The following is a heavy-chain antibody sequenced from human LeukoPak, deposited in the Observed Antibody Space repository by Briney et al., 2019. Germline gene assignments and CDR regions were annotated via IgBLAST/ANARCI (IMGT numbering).Heavy chain of an antibody. Sequence: GGSLTLSCSASGFTFSDYYMSWIRQAPGKGLEWVGRIKSKTDGGTTDYAAPVKGRFTISRDDSKNTLYLQMNSLKTEDTAVYYCTTGMLGTWGQGTLVTASS. CDR3: TTGMLGT. V-gene: IGHV3-15*01. CDR2: IKSKTDGGTT. CDR1: GFTFSDYY. J-gene: IGHJ4*02. D-gene: IGHD1-1*01.